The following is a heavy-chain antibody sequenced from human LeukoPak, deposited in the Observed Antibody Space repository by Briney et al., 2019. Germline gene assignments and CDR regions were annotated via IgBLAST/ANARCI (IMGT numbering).Heavy chain of an antibody. CDR3: ARARIWNYFDY. CDR2: ISSGSSYI. CDR1: GFTFSSYT. V-gene: IGHV3-21*01. J-gene: IGHJ4*02. Sequence: GGSLRLSCAASGFTFSSYTMNWVRQAPGKGLEWVSSISSGSSYIYYRDSLKGRFTISRDNANNSLYLQMDSLRAEDTAIYYCARARIWNYFDYWGQGTLVTVSS. D-gene: IGHD1-1*01.